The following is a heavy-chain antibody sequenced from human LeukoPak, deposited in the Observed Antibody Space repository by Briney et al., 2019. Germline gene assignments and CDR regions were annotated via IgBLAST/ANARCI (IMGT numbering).Heavy chain of an antibody. J-gene: IGHJ6*03. CDR2: IYYSGST. Sequence: SSETLSLTCTVSGGSISSYYWSWIRQPPGKGLEWIGYIYYSGSTNYNPSLKSRVTISVDTSKNQFSLKLSSVTAADTAVYYCARSVEGYCRGGSCYSYSYYMDVWGKGTTVTVSS. CDR3: ARSVEGYCRGGSCYSYSYYMDV. D-gene: IGHD2-15*01. V-gene: IGHV4-59*01. CDR1: GGSISSYY.